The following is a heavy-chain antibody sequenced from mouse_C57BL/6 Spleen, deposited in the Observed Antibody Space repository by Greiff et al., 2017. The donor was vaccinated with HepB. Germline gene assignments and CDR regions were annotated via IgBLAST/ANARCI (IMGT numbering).Heavy chain of an antibody. CDR1: GYTFTDYN. V-gene: IGHV1-18*01. CDR2: INPNNGGT. CDR3: ARSDEMDY. J-gene: IGHJ4*01. Sequence: EVQLQQSGPELVKPGASVKIPCKASGYTFTDYNMDWVKQSHGKSLEWIGDINPNNGGTTYNQKFKGKATLTVDKSSSTAYMELRSLTSEDTAVYYCARSDEMDYWGQGTSVTVSS.